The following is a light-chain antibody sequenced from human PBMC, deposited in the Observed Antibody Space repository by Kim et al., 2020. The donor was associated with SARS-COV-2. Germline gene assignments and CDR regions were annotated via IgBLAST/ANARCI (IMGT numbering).Light chain of an antibody. V-gene: IGKV4-1*01. Sequence: ATNNCKSSQSVLYSNNKNYVAWYQQKPGQPPKLLIYWASTRESGVPDRFSGSGSGTDFTLTISSRQAEDVAVYYCQKYYSNPPWTFGQGTKVDIK. CDR1: QSVLYSNNKNY. CDR3: QKYYSNPPWT. J-gene: IGKJ1*01. CDR2: WAS.